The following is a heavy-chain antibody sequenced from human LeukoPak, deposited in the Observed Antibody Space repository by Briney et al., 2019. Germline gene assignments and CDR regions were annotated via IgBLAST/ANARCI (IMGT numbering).Heavy chain of an antibody. CDR3: ARMDWERTSDS. V-gene: IGHV4-4*02. CDR1: GGSISSSNW. J-gene: IGHJ4*02. D-gene: IGHD3/OR15-3a*01. CDR2: IYHSGST. Sequence: SGTLSLTCAVSGGSISSSNWWSWVRRPPGKGLEWIGEIYHSGSTTYNPSLKSRVTISVDKSENQFSLKLSSVTAADTAVYYCARMDWERTSDSWGQGTLVTVSS.